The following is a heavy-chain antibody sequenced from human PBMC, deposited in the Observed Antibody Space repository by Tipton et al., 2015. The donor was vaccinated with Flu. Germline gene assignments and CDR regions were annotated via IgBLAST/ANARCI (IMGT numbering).Heavy chain of an antibody. CDR1: GFTFSSYG. CDR2: IRYDGSNK. Sequence: SGFTFSSYGMHWVLQAPGKGLEWVAFIRYDGSNKYYADSVKGRLTISRDNSKNTLYLQMNSLRAEDTAVYYCAKEITFGGGIVRGAPGYWGQGTLVAVSS. CDR3: AKEITFGGGIVRGAPGY. J-gene: IGHJ4*02. V-gene: IGHV3-30*02. D-gene: IGHD3-16*02.